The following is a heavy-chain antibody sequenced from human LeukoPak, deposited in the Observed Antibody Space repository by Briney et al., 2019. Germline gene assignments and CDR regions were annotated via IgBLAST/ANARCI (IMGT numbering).Heavy chain of an antibody. J-gene: IGHJ4*02. Sequence: GGSLRLSCAASGITFRNYGMRWVRQAPGKGLEWVAVIWYDGSNKDYADSVKGRFTVSRDNSRNTLFLQMNSLRVEDTAVYYCATDRATQYFDYWGQGTLVSVPS. CDR3: ATDRATQYFDY. CDR1: GITFRNYG. CDR2: IWYDGSNK. V-gene: IGHV3-33*01. D-gene: IGHD2-15*01.